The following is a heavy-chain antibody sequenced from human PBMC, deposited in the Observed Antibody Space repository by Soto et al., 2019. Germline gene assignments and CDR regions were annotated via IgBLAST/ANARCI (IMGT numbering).Heavy chain of an antibody. CDR1: GGTFSSYA. CDR2: IIPIFGTA. J-gene: IGHJ5*02. CDR3: ARDGDTAMVSPLYNWFDP. V-gene: IGHV1-69*06. D-gene: IGHD5-18*01. Sequence: SVKVSCKASGGTFSSYAISWVRQAPGQGLEWMGGIIPIFGTANYAQKFQGRVTITADKSTSTAYMELSSLRSEDTAVYYCARDGDTAMVSPLYNWFDPWGPGTLVTVSS.